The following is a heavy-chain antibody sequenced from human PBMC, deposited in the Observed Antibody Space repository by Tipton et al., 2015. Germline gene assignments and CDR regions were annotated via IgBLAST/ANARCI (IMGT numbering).Heavy chain of an antibody. CDR1: GGSISSGTFY. CDR2: IYYSGTT. D-gene: IGHD3-22*01. V-gene: IGHV4-31*03. CDR3: AREGWNSDSSGYDY. Sequence: TLSLTCTVSGGSISSGTFYWTWIRQLPGKGLEWIGYIYYSGTTYYKPSLESRVTMSVDTSKNQFSLQLSSVTAADTAVYYCAREGWNSDSSGYDYWGQGTLVTVSS. J-gene: IGHJ4*02.